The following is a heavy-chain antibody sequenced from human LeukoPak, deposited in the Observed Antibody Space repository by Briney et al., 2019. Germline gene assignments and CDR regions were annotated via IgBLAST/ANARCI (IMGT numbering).Heavy chain of an antibody. CDR3: ARVAFRDGYNL. D-gene: IGHD5-24*01. CDR1: GFIFRSYA. V-gene: IGHV3-48*04. Sequence: GGSLRLSCAASGFIFRSYAMSWVRQAPGKGLEWVSYISSSSSTIYYADSVKGRFTISRDNAKNSLYLQMNSLRAEDTAVYYCARVAFRDGYNLWGQGTLVTVSS. CDR2: ISSSSSTI. J-gene: IGHJ4*02.